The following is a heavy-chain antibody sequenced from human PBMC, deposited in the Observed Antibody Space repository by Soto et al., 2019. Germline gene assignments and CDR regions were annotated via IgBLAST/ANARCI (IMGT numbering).Heavy chain of an antibody. V-gene: IGHV3-64D*08. D-gene: IGHD6-13*01. J-gene: IGHJ3*02. CDR1: GFTFSSYV. CDR2: ICNDGVNT. Sequence: PGGSLRLSCASSGFTFSSYVMHWVRQAPGKGLECVAAICNDGVNTYYADSVKGRFTISRDNFENTLHLQMSSLRAEDTGVYFCVKGLPYSSNLDERAFHIWGQGTLVTVSS. CDR3: VKGLPYSSNLDERAFHI.